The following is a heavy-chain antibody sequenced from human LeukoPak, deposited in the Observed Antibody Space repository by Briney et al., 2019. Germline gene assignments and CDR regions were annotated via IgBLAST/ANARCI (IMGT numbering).Heavy chain of an antibody. Sequence: GGSLRLSCAASGFTFSYYGMHWVRQAPGKGLEWVAFNRYDGTDKYYVDSVKGRFTISRDNSKNTLYLQMNSLRAEDTAVYYCAREGDSSSSERFDYWGQGTLVTVSS. CDR2: NRYDGTDK. J-gene: IGHJ4*02. CDR3: AREGDSSSSERFDY. CDR1: GFTFSYYG. V-gene: IGHV3-30*02. D-gene: IGHD6-6*01.